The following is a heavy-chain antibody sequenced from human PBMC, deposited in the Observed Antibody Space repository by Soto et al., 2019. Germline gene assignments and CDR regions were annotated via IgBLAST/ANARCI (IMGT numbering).Heavy chain of an antibody. D-gene: IGHD6-25*01. Sequence: GESLKISCKGSGYKFATYWIAWVRQMPGRGLEWMGIIYPGDSETIYSSSFRGHVTISADKSLNTAYLQWDSLTASDSAIYYCARGFTGSAGRFDPWGQGTVVTVSS. CDR2: IYPGDSET. CDR3: ARGFTGSAGRFDP. CDR1: GYKFATYW. J-gene: IGHJ5*02. V-gene: IGHV5-51*01.